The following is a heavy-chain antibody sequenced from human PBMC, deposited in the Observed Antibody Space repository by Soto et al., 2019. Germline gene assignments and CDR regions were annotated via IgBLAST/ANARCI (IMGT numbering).Heavy chain of an antibody. CDR1: GFTFSSYN. Sequence: EVPLVESGGGSIQTGGSLRLSCAASGFTFSSYNMNWVRQAPGKGLEWVSYISSTGSTTYYADSVKGRFTTSRDNAKNSLFLQMNSLRDEDTAVYYCAREARGFDYWGQGTLVTVSS. V-gene: IGHV3-48*02. J-gene: IGHJ4*02. CDR2: ISSTGSTT. CDR3: AREARGFDY. D-gene: IGHD3-10*01.